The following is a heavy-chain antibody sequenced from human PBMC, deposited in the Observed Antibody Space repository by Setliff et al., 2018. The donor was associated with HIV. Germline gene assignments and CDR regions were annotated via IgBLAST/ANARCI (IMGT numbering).Heavy chain of an antibody. V-gene: IGHV1-69*05. D-gene: IGHD7-27*01. CDR3: ARLNSTANSYYFDY. CDR1: GGTFSNYA. Sequence: SVKVSCKASGGTFSNYAISWVRQAPGQGLEWMGGIIPIFGSINYAQKFQGRVTITTDESTSTAYMELRSLRSDDTAVYYCARLNSTANSYYFDYWGQGTLGTVS. J-gene: IGHJ4*02. CDR2: IIPIFGSI.